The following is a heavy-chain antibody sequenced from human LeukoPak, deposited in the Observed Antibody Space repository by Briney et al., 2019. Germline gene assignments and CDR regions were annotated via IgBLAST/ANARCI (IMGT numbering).Heavy chain of an antibody. V-gene: IGHV3-23*01. CDR1: GFTFSSYA. CDR3: ARVTRYRSGWFDY. Sequence: GGSLRLSCAASGFTFSSYAMSWVRQAPGKGLEWVSAISGSGGSTYYADSVKGRLTISRDNAKNSLYLQMNSLRAEDTAVYYCARVTRYRSGWFDYWGQGTLVTVSS. J-gene: IGHJ4*02. CDR2: ISGSGGST. D-gene: IGHD6-19*01.